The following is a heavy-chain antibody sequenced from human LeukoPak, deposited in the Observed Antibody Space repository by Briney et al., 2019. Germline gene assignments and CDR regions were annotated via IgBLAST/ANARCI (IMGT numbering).Heavy chain of an antibody. CDR3: ARQDYGGNSHYYYYMDV. CDR2: IYYSGST. D-gene: IGHD4-23*01. Sequence: SETLSLTCTVSGGSISSSSYYWGWIRQPPGKGLEWIGSIYYSGSTYYNPSLKSRVTISVDTSKNQFSLKLSSVTAADTAVYYCARQDYGGNSHYYYYMDVWGKGTTVTVSS. J-gene: IGHJ6*03. CDR1: GGSISSSSYY. V-gene: IGHV4-39*01.